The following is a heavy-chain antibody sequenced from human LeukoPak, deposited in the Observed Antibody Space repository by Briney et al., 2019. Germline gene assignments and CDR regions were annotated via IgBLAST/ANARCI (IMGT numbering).Heavy chain of an antibody. CDR1: GFTFTRSA. J-gene: IGHJ4*02. CDR3: AAYCGGDCPIDY. D-gene: IGHD2-21*02. Sequence: TSVKVSCKASGFTFTRSAMQWVRQARGQRLEWIGWIVVGSGNTNYAQKFQERVTITRDTSTSTAYMELSSLRSEDTAVYYCAAYCGGDCPIDYWGQGTLVTVSS. CDR2: IVVGSGNT. V-gene: IGHV1-58*02.